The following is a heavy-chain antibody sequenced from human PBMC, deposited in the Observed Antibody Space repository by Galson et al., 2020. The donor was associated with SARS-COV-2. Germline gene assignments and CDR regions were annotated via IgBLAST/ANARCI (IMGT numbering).Heavy chain of an antibody. CDR3: AGFSYSSGYPSFDY. V-gene: IGHV1-18*04. D-gene: IGHD3-22*01. J-gene: IGHJ4*02. CDR2: NT. CDR1: GYTFTNNG. Sequence: ASVKVSCKASGYTFTNNGISWMRQAPGQGLEWMGWNTNYAQKFQGRVTMTTDTSTTTAYMELRGLRSDDTAVYYCAGFSYSSGYPSFDYWGPGTLVTVSS.